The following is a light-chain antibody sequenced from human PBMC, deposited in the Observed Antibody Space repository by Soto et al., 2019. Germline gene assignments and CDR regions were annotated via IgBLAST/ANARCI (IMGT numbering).Light chain of an antibody. CDR1: SSDVGGYDF. CDR3: SSYAGSNNYV. Sequence: QSALTQPPSASGSPGQSVTISCTGTSSDVGGYDFVSWYQQHPGKAPKLMIYEVNKRPSGVPDRFSGSKSGNTASLTVSGLQAEAAADYYCSSYAGSNNYVFGTGTKLTVL. V-gene: IGLV2-8*01. J-gene: IGLJ1*01. CDR2: EVN.